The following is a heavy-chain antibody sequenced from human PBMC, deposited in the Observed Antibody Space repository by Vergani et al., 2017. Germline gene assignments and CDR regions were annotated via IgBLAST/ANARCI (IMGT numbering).Heavy chain of an antibody. Sequence: EVQLVESGGGLVQPGRSLRLSCAASGFTFDDYAMHWVRQAPGKGLEWVSGISWNSGSIGYADSVKGRFTISRDNAKNSLYLQMNSLRAEDTAVYYCAKIGYSSSYYFDYWGQGTLVTVSS. CDR2: ISWNSGSI. D-gene: IGHD6-6*01. J-gene: IGHJ4*02. V-gene: IGHV3-9*01. CDR1: GFTFDDYA. CDR3: AKIGYSSSYYFDY.